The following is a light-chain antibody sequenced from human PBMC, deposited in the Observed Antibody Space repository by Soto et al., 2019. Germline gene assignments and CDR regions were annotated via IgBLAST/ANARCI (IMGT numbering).Light chain of an antibody. CDR3: ISYTDRQSYL. CDR2: AVS. J-gene: IGLJ1*01. V-gene: IGLV2-14*03. CDR1: SSDIGSYNH. Sequence: QSALTQPASVSGSPGQSITISCSGTSSDIGSYNHVAWYQQFPGKSPKLMIYAVSDRRSGVSDRFSGSKSGITASLTISGLQTEDEADYYCISYTDRQSYLFGTGTKVTV.